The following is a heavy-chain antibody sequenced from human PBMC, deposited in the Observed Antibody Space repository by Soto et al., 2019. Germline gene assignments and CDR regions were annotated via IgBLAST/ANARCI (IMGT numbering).Heavy chain of an antibody. Sequence: SETLSLTCAVSGGSISSSNWWSWVRQPPGKGLEWIGEIYHSGSTNYNPSLKSRVTISGDRSKNQFTLNLSSVTAADTAVYYCASNVAADDALDVWGQGTMVTV. J-gene: IGHJ3*01. CDR1: GGSISSSNW. V-gene: IGHV4-4*02. CDR2: IYHSGST. CDR3: ASNVAADDALDV. D-gene: IGHD2-15*01.